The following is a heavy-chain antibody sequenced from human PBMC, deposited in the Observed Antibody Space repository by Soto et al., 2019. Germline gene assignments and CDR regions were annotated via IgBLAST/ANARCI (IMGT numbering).Heavy chain of an antibody. Sequence: PGGSLRLSCAASGFTFSSYGMHWVRQAPGKGLEWVAVISYDGSNKYYADSVKGRFAISRDNSKNTLYLQMNGLRAEGTAVYYYAKSWSYGPGDYYNAFDIGGQGTMVTV. J-gene: IGHJ3*02. D-gene: IGHD3-10*01. CDR1: GFTFSSYG. CDR2: ISYDGSNK. CDR3: AKSWSYGPGDYYNAFDI. V-gene: IGHV3-30*18.